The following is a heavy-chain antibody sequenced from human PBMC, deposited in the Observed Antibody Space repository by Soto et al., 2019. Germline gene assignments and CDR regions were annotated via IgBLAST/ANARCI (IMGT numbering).Heavy chain of an antibody. Sequence: VKVSCNAVGFTFTSSALQWGRQARGQRLEWIGWIVVGSGNTNYAQKFQERVTITRDMSTSTAYMELSSLRSEDTAVYYCAAAHYYDSSGYYYQSDYWGQGTLVTVSS. CDR2: IVVGSGNT. V-gene: IGHV1-58*01. D-gene: IGHD3-22*01. CDR3: AAAHYYDSSGYYYQSDY. CDR1: GFTFTSSA. J-gene: IGHJ4*02.